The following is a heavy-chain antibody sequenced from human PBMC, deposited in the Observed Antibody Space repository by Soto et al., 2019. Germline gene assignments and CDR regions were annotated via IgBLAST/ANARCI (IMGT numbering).Heavy chain of an antibody. CDR1: GGSISSGDYY. CDR2: IYYSGST. D-gene: IGHD3-3*01. V-gene: IGHV4-30-4*01. Sequence: PSETLSLTCTVSGGSISSGDYYWSWIRQPPGKGLEWIGYIYYSGSTYYNPSLKSRVTISVDTSKNQFSLKLSSETAADTAVYYCARDVLDSENYYYYGMDVWGQGTTVTVSS. CDR3: ARDVLDSENYYYYGMDV. J-gene: IGHJ6*02.